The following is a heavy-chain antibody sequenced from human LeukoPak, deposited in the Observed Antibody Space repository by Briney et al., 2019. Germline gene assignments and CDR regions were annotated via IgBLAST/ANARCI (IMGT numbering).Heavy chain of an antibody. Sequence: SETLSLTCTVSGGSICSYYWSWIRQPPGKGLEWIGYIYYNGSTNYNPSLKSRVTISVDTSKNQFSLKLSSVTAADTAVYYCARDTQLGIDYWGQGTLVTVSS. V-gene: IGHV4-59*01. J-gene: IGHJ4*02. CDR1: GGSICSYY. CDR3: ARDTQLGIDY. D-gene: IGHD6-13*01. CDR2: IYYNGST.